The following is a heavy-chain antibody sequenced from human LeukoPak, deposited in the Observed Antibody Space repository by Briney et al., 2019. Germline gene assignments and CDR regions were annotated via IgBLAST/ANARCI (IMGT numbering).Heavy chain of an antibody. Sequence: ASVKVSCKVSGYTLSQVSMHWVRPATGKGLDWMDAFDPEVDETTYAQKFQGRFTMTEDTSTDTAFMELSSLTSDDTAVYYCATDRIVEVNFEAFQIWGQGTMVTVSS. CDR1: GYTLSQVS. V-gene: IGHV1-24*01. CDR3: ATDRIVEVNFEAFQI. J-gene: IGHJ3*02. CDR2: FDPEVDET. D-gene: IGHD1-26*01.